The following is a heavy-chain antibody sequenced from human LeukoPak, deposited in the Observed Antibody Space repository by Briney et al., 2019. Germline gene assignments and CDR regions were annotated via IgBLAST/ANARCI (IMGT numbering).Heavy chain of an antibody. CDR1: GFSFTNHW. J-gene: IGHJ3*02. CDR2: VNLDGSDK. CDR3: ARAANWLRDAFDI. Sequence: GGSLRLSCEGSGFSFTNHWMTWVRQGPRKGLEWVAQVNLDGSDKYYVDSVKGRFTISRDNAKNLVYLQMKSLRVEDTAVYYCARAANWLRDAFDIWGQGTMVTVSS. V-gene: IGHV3-7*01. D-gene: IGHD1-1*01.